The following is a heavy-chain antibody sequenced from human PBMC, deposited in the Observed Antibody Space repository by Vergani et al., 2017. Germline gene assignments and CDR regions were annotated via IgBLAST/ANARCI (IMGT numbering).Heavy chain of an antibody. CDR1: GGSISSGDYS. V-gene: IGHV4-30-2*01. CDR2: IYHSGST. CDR3: ARGEYGDYLDY. Sequence: QLQLQESGSGLVKPSQTLSLTCAVSGGSISSGDYSWSWIRQPPGKGLEWIGYIYHSGSTYYNPSLKSRVTISVDRSKNQFSLKLSSVTAADTAVYYCARGEYGDYLDYWGQGTLVTVSS. J-gene: IGHJ4*02. D-gene: IGHD4-17*01.